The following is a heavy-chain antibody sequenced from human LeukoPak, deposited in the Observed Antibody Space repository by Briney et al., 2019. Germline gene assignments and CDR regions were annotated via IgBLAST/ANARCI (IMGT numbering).Heavy chain of an antibody. CDR1: GFTFSSYI. CDR3: ARDASGANLPFDY. J-gene: IGHJ4*02. D-gene: IGHD4/OR15-4a*01. CDR2: ISGGGETR. V-gene: IGHV3-48*03. Sequence: PGGSLRLSCAASGFTFSSYIMNWVRQAPGKGLEWISYISGGGETRYYADSVKGRFTISRDNGKNSLYLQMNSLRAEDTAVYYCARDASGANLPFDYWGQGTQVTVSS.